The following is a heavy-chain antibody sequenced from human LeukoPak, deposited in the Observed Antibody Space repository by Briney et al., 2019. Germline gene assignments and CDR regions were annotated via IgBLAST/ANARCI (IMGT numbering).Heavy chain of an antibody. CDR1: GGSISSYY. V-gene: IGHV4-59*01. Sequence: PSETLSLTCTVSGGSISSYYWSWIRQPPGKGLEWIGYIYYSGSTNYNPSLKSRVTISVDTSKNQFSLKLSSVTAADTAVYYCARDSAGESSGWYSFGYWGQGTLVTVSS. CDR3: ARDSAGESSGWYSFGY. J-gene: IGHJ4*02. D-gene: IGHD6-19*01. CDR2: IYYSGST.